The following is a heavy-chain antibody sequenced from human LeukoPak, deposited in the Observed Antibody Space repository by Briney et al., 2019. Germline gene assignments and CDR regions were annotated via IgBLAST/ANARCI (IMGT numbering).Heavy chain of an antibody. Sequence: PGGSLGLSCAASGFTFSSYWMHWVRQAPGKGLVWVSRINSDGSSTSYADSVKGRFTISRENAKNTLYLQMNSLRAEDTAVYYCARAVCDYVWGSYRYPFDYWGQGTLVTVSS. CDR1: GFTFSSYW. D-gene: IGHD3-16*02. J-gene: IGHJ4*02. CDR3: ARAVCDYVWGSYRYPFDY. CDR2: INSDGSST. V-gene: IGHV3-74*01.